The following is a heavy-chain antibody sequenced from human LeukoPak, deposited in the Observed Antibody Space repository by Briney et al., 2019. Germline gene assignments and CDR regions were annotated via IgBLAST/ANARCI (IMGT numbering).Heavy chain of an antibody. CDR2: VENTGSI. Sequence: SETLSLTCTVSGGSVNSGSYYWSWIRQPPGKGLEWIGNVENTGSINYNPSLESRVTISVDTSKNQFSLRLNSVTAADTAVYYCARAVGDSGHGRYFGYWGQGTLVTVSS. V-gene: IGHV4-61*01. J-gene: IGHJ4*02. CDR3: ARAVGDSGHGRYFGY. D-gene: IGHD5-12*01. CDR1: GGSVNSGSYY.